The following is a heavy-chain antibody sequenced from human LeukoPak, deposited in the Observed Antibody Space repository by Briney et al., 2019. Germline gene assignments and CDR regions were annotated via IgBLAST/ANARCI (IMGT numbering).Heavy chain of an antibody. Sequence: SETLSLTCSVSGGSTRSGRHHWAWVRQPPGKGLEFIGSLDESGRPDYNAPLKSRVTISEDSSGKQFSLNLSSVTAADTAVYYCARALAAAGVGYWGQGTLVTVSS. D-gene: IGHD6-13*01. CDR3: ARALAAAGVGY. CDR1: GGSTRSGRHH. V-gene: IGHV4-39*07. J-gene: IGHJ4*02. CDR2: LDESGRP.